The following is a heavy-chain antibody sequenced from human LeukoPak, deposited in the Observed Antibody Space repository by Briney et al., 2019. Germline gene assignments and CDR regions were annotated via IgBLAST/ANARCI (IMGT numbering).Heavy chain of an antibody. CDR2: ISYDGSNK. V-gene: IGHV3-30*18. J-gene: IGHJ4*02. Sequence: GGSLRLSCAASGFTSSSYGMHWVRQAPGKGLEWVAVISYDGSNKYYADSVKGRFTISRDNSKNTLYLQMNSLRAEDTAVYYCAKSSTVTSFDYWGQGTLVTVSS. CDR3: AKSSTVTSFDY. D-gene: IGHD4-17*01. CDR1: GFTSSSYG.